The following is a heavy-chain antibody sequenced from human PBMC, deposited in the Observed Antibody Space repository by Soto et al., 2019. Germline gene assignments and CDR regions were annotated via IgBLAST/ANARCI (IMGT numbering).Heavy chain of an antibody. CDR3: ARDKLGAPGWFDP. J-gene: IGHJ5*02. D-gene: IGHD7-27*01. CDR2: IYYTGNT. Sequence: PSETLSLTCNVSGGSISSSRSYWAWFRQPPGKELEWIAYIYYTGNTNYNPSLKSRVTISVDTSKNQFSLKLSSVTAADTAVYYCARDKLGAPGWFDPWGQGTLVTVSS. CDR1: GGSISSSRSY. V-gene: IGHV4-61*01.